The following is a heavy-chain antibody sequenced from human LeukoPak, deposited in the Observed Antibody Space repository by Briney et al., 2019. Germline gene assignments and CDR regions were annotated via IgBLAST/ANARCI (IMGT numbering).Heavy chain of an antibody. CDR2: ISTYNGNT. J-gene: IGHJ4*02. Sequence: ASVKVSCKASGYTFTSYGISWVRQAPGQGLEWMGWISTYNGNTNYAQKLQGRVTMTRDTSISTAYMELSRLTSDDTAVYYCARDQGGIVLMVYAIDYWGQGTLVTVSS. V-gene: IGHV1-18*01. CDR3: ARDQGGIVLMVYAIDY. CDR1: GYTFTSYG. D-gene: IGHD2-8*01.